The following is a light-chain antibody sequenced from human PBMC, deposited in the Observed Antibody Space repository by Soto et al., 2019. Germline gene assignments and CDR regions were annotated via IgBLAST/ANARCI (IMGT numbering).Light chain of an antibody. CDR3: SSWTRGAPDV. J-gene: IGLJ1*01. Sequence: QSALPQPASVSGSPGQSITISRAGTSTDVSAYNYVSWYQHHPGKAPKLMIYDVNNRPSGDSNRFSGSKSGNTAALTISGLEAEDESDYYCSSWTRGAPDVFGSGTKVTVL. V-gene: IGLV2-14*03. CDR1: STDVSAYNY. CDR2: DVN.